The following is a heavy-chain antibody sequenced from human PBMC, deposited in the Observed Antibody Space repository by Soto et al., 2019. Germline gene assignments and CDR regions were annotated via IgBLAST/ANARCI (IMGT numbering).Heavy chain of an antibody. D-gene: IGHD3-9*01. Sequence: SVKVSCKASGGTFSSYAISWVRQAPGQGLEWMGGIIPIFGTANYAQKFRGRVTITADESTSTAYMELSSLRSEDTAVYYCARDPPPPVLRYFRPQGYYGMDVWGQGTTVTVSS. CDR1: GGTFSSYA. V-gene: IGHV1-69*13. J-gene: IGHJ6*02. CDR2: IIPIFGTA. CDR3: ARDPPPPVLRYFRPQGYYGMDV.